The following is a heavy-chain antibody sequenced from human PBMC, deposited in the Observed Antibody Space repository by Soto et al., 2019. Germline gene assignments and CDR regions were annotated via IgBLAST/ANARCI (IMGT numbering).Heavy chain of an antibody. CDR1: GGTFGTYP. CDR3: ARGVTGRLTQGVVLFY. CDR2: IIPLLDIT. Sequence: QVQLVQSGAEVKKPGSSVKVSCKPSGGTFGTYPISWVRQAPGQGLEWMGRIIPLLDITHYAQKFQGRVTFTADKSTTTAYMELSSLSSADTAVYYCARGVTGRLTQGVVLFYWGQGTLVTVSS. V-gene: IGHV1-69*02. D-gene: IGHD1-20*01. J-gene: IGHJ4*02.